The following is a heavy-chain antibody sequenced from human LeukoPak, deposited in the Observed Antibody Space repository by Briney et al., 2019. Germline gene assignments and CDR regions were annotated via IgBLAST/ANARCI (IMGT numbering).Heavy chain of an antibody. CDR1: GFTFSSYG. V-gene: IGHV3-30*18. CDR2: ISYDGSNK. CDR3: AKDAGSTPFDY. J-gene: IGHJ4*02. Sequence: PGRSLRLSCAASGFTFSSYGMHWVRQAPGKGLEWVAVISYDGSNKYYADSVKGRFTISRDNSKNTLYLQMNSLRAEDTAVYYCAKDAGSTPFDYWGQGTLVTVSS.